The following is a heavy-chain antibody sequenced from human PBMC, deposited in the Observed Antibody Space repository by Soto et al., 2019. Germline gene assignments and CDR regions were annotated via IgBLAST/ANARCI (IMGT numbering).Heavy chain of an antibody. V-gene: IGHV3-30*18. CDR2: TSYDGSNG. D-gene: IGHD6-19*01. Sequence: QVPLVESGGGVVQPGRSLRLSCAASGFTFSSSGMHWVRQAPGKGLEWVAVTSYDGSNGYYADSVRGRFTISRDNSKNTLYLQMNSLRAEDTAVYYCAKSPPAVAGYFDYWGQGTLVTVSS. CDR1: GFTFSSSG. CDR3: AKSPPAVAGYFDY. J-gene: IGHJ4*02.